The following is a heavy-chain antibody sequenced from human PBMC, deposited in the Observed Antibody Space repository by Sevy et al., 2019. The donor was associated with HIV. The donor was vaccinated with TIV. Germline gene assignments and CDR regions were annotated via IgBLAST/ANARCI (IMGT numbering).Heavy chain of an antibody. J-gene: IGHJ4*02. CDR2: ISSSGSTI. D-gene: IGHD5-18*01. CDR3: ARDGYSYGYENRIFDY. CDR1: GFTFSDYY. Sequence: GGSLRLSCAASGFTFSDYYMSWIRQAPGKGLEWVSYISSSGSTIYYADSVKGRFTISRDNAKNSLYLQMNSLRAEDTAVYYCARDGYSYGYENRIFDYWGQGTLVTVSS. V-gene: IGHV3-11*01.